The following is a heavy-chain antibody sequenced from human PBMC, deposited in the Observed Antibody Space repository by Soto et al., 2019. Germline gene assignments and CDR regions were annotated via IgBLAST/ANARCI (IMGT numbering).Heavy chain of an antibody. J-gene: IGHJ4*02. D-gene: IGHD1-26*01. CDR1: GGTFSSYS. V-gene: IGHV1-69*01. Sequence: QVQLVPSGAEVKKPWSSVKVSCKASGGTFSSYSINWVRQAPGQGLEWMGEIIPIFGTANYAQKFQGRVTITADESTSTAYMELSSLRYEDTAVYYCARDGGRHSGGIDYWGQGTLVPVSS. CDR3: ARDGGRHSGGIDY. CDR2: IIPIFGTA.